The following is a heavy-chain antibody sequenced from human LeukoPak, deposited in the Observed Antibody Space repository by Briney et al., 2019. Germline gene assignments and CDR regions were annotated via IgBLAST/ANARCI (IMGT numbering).Heavy chain of an antibody. Sequence: GGSLRLSCAASGFTFSSYWMHWVRQAPGKGLVWVSRINSDGSSTSYADSVKGRFTISRDNSKNTLYLQMNSLRAEDTALYYCAKADRGSYYGLGDYFDYWGQGTPVTVSS. CDR3: AKADRGSYYGLGDYFDY. J-gene: IGHJ4*02. CDR1: GFTFSSYW. V-gene: IGHV3-74*01. CDR2: INSDGSST. D-gene: IGHD1-26*01.